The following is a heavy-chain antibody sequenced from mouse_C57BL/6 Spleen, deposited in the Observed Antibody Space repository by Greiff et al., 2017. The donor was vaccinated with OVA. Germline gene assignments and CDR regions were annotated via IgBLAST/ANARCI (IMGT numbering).Heavy chain of an antibody. D-gene: IGHD1-1*01. CDR1: GYTFTSYW. V-gene: IGHV1-55*01. J-gene: IGHJ1*03. CDR2: IYPGSGST. CDR3: ARYTTVVDPWYFDV. Sequence: QVQLQQSGAELVKPGASVKMSCKASGYTFTSYWITWVKQRPGQGLEWIGDIYPGSGSTNYNEKFKSKATLTVDTSSSTAYMQLSSLTSEDSAVYYCARYTTVVDPWYFDVWGTGTTVTVSS.